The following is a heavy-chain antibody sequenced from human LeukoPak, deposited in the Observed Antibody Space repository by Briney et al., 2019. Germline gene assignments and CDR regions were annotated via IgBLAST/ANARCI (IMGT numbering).Heavy chain of an antibody. Sequence: PGASLRLSCAASGFTFSSYAMSWVRQAPGKGLEWVSAISGSGGSTYYADSVKGRFTISRDNSKNTLYLQMNSLRAEDTAVYYCAEVLGVPAAYLDYWGQGTLVTVSS. D-gene: IGHD2-2*01. CDR1: GFTFSSYA. V-gene: IGHV3-23*01. J-gene: IGHJ4*02. CDR2: ISGSGGST. CDR3: AEVLGVPAAYLDY.